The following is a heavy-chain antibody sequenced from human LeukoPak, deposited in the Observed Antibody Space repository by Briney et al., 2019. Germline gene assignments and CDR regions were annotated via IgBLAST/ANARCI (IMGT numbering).Heavy chain of an antibody. J-gene: IGHJ6*03. V-gene: IGHV3-11*04. CDR1: GFTFSDYY. CDR2: ISRSGSTI. CDR3: ARDPAKTGYMDV. D-gene: IGHD6-25*01. Sequence: GGSLRLSCAASGFTFSDYYMSWIRQAPGKGLEWVSYISRSGSTIYYADSVKGRFTISRDNAKNSLYLQMNSLRAEDTTVYYCARDPAKTGYMDVWGEGTTVTVSS.